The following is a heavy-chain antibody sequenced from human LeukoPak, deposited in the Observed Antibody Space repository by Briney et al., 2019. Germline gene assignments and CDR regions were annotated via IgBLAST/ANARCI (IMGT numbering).Heavy chain of an antibody. D-gene: IGHD7-27*01. CDR2: INEDGYEK. Sequence: GSLRLSCAATGFPLTTYWMSWVRQASGKGLEWVANINEDGYEKYYVGSVKGRFTISRDNAKNSLYLHMSGLRVEDTAVYYCAKDPGDKDIDRWFDPWGQGTLVTVSS. V-gene: IGHV3-7*03. J-gene: IGHJ5*02. CDR1: GFPLTTYW. CDR3: AKDPGDKDIDRWFDP.